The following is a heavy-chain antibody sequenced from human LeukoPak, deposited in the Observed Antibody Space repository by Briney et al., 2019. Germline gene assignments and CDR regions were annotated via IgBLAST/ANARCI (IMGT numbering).Heavy chain of an antibody. CDR3: ARGNYYDRVAFDI. Sequence: SETLSLTCTVSGGSIISGSYYWSWIRQPAGKGLEWIGRIYTSGITNYNPSLKSRVTISVDTSKNQFSLKLNSVTAADTAIYYCARGNYYDRVAFDIWGQGTMVTVSS. CDR2: IYTSGIT. D-gene: IGHD3-22*01. J-gene: IGHJ3*02. V-gene: IGHV4-61*02. CDR1: GGSIISGSYY.